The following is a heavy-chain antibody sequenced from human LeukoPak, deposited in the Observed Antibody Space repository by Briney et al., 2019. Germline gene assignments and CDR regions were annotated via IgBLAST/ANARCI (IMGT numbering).Heavy chain of an antibody. CDR1: GYSFTNYW. D-gene: IGHD6-6*01. J-gene: IGHJ3*02. CDR3: ARPSSSRPGDAFDI. V-gene: IGHV5-51*01. CDR2: IYPDDSNT. Sequence: GESLKISCKGSGYSFTNYWIAWVRQMPGKGLEWMGIIYPDDSNTRYSPSFQGQVTISADKSISTAYLQWSSLKASDTAMYYCARPSSSRPGDAFDIWGQGTMVTVSS.